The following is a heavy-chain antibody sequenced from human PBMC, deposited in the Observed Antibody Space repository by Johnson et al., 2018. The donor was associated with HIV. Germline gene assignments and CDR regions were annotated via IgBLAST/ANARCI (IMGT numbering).Heavy chain of an antibody. CDR1: GFTFSSYA. CDR3: ASLVGDTYRNAFDI. J-gene: IGHJ3*02. CDR2: ISYDGSNK. V-gene: IGHV3-30*04. D-gene: IGHD1-26*01. Sequence: QVQLVESGGGVVQPGRSLRLSCAASGFTFSSYAMHWVRQAPGKGLEWVAVISYDGSNKYYADSVKGRFTISRDNSKNTLYLQMNSLRAEDTAVYYCASLVGDTYRNAFDIWGQGTMVTVSS.